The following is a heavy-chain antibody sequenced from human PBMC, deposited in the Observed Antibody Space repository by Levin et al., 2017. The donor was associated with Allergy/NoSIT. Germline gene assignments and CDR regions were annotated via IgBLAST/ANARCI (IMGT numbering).Heavy chain of an antibody. V-gene: IGHV3-30*18. D-gene: IGHD6-13*01. CDR3: AKEKQPHDAFDI. J-gene: IGHJ3*02. CDR2: ISGDGNKP. CDR1: GFSFTNYG. Sequence: LSLTCAASGFSFTNYGMHWVRQAPGKGLEWVAAISGDGNKPAYEDSVKGRFTISRDNSNNILSLQLNGLRAEDTALYYCAKEKQPHDAFDIWGQGTMVTVSS.